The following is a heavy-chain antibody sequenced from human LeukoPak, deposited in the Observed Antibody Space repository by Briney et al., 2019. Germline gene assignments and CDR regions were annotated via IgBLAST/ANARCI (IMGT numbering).Heavy chain of an antibody. Sequence: PSETLSLTCTVSGGSISSYYWSWIRQPAGKGLEWIGRIYTSGSTNYNPSLKSRVTISVDTSKNQFSLKLSSVTAADTAVYYCARERPDNYYDSSGYCDYWGQGTLVTVSS. CDR3: ARERPDNYYDSSGYCDY. J-gene: IGHJ4*02. D-gene: IGHD3-22*01. CDR2: IYTSGST. V-gene: IGHV4-4*07. CDR1: GGSISSYY.